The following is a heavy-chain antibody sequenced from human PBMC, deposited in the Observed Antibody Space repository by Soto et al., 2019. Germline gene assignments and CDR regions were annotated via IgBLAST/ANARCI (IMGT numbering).Heavy chain of an antibody. Sequence: QVQLQESGPGLVKPSETLSLTCTVSGGSVSSGSYYWSWIRQPPGKGLECIGYIYYSGSTNYNPSHKSRVTISIDRSKNEFTLNLSSVTAADTAVYYCARALDSSGWYALGYWGRGTLVTVSA. D-gene: IGHD6-19*01. J-gene: IGHJ4*01. CDR3: ARALDSSGWYALGY. V-gene: IGHV4-61*01. CDR2: IYYSGST. CDR1: GGSVSSGSYY.